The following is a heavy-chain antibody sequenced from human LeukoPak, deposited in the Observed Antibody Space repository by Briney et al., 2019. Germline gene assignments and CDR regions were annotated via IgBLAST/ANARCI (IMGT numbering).Heavy chain of an antibody. J-gene: IGHJ6*03. CDR3: ARVRDEGYYYYYYMDV. Sequence: ASVKDSCKASGYTFTSYGISWVRQAPGQGLEWMGWISAYNGNTNYAQKLQGRVTMTTDTSTSTAYMELRSLRSDDTAVYYCARVRDEGYYYYYYMDVWGKGTTVTVSS. V-gene: IGHV1-18*01. CDR2: ISAYNGNT. CDR1: GYTFTSYG.